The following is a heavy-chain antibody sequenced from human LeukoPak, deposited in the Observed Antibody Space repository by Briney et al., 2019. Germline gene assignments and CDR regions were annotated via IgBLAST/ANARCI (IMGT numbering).Heavy chain of an antibody. CDR3: ARGKGYSLRYYFDY. CDR1: GGSISSYY. D-gene: IGHD5-18*01. J-gene: IGHJ4*02. Sequence: SETLSLTCTVSGGSISSYYWSWIRQPPGKGLEWIGYIYYSGSTNYNPSLKSRVTISVDTSKNQFSLKLTSVTAADTAVYYCARGKGYSLRYYFDYWGQGALVTVSS. V-gene: IGHV4-59*01. CDR2: IYYSGST.